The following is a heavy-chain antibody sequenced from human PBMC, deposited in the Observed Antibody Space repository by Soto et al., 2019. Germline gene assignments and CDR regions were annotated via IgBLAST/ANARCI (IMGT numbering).Heavy chain of an antibody. J-gene: IGHJ4*02. D-gene: IGHD6-13*01. Sequence: QLQLQESGPGLVKPSETLSLTCTVSGGSISSSSYYWGWIRQPPGKGLEWIGSIYYSGSTYYNPSRKSRVTISVDTSKNQFSLKLSAVTAADTAVYYCARRIAAAGLYYFDYWGQGTLVTVSS. CDR3: ARRIAAAGLYYFDY. V-gene: IGHV4-39*01. CDR2: IYYSGST. CDR1: GGSISSSSYY.